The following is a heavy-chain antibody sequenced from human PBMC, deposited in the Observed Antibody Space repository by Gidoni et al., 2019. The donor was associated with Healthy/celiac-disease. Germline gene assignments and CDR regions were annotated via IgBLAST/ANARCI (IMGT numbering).Heavy chain of an antibody. CDR1: GCSTSSGGYS. J-gene: IGHJ6*03. CDR2: IYQSGSN. V-gene: IGHV4-30-2*01. D-gene: IGHD3-10*01. CDR3: ASGFGLLDYYYYMDV. Sequence: QLQLRESGSGLVKPSQTLSLTCAVSGCSTSSGGYSCSWIRQPPGKGLEWIGYIYQSGSNYCNPSLKSQVTISVDRSKNQFSLKLSSVTAADTAVYYCASGFGLLDYYYYMDVWGKGTTVTVSS.